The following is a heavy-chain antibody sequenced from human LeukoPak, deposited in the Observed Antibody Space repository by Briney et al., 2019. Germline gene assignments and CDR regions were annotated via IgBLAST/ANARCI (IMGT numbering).Heavy chain of an antibody. CDR2: IYYSGST. CDR3: ARGGRSASAYYYMDV. V-gene: IGHV4-59*01. J-gene: IGHJ6*03. D-gene: IGHD2-2*01. Sequence: SETLSLTCSVSGGSINNYYWGWIRQSPGRGLEWIGYIYYSGSTSYNPSLKSRLTISVDTSNNQFSLKLRSVTAADTAVYFCARGGRSASAYYYMDVWGRGTTVTVSS. CDR1: GGSINNYY.